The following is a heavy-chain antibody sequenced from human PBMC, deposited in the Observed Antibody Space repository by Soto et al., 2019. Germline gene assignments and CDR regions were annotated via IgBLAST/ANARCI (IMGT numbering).Heavy chain of an antibody. CDR3: ARRRDSSGLFATGFWFDP. CDR2: INHTGSP. CDR1: GGSFSGYY. V-gene: IGHV4-34*01. Sequence: QVQLQQWGAGLLKPSETLSLTCAVYGGSFSGYYWSWIRQPPGKGLEWIGEINHTGSPTYTPSLKSRVTISVDTSKNQFSVRLSSVTAADTAVYYCARRRDSSGLFATGFWFDPWGQGTLVTVSS. D-gene: IGHD6-19*01. J-gene: IGHJ5*02.